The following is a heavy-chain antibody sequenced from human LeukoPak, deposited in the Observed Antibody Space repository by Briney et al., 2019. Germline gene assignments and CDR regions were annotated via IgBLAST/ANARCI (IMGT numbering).Heavy chain of an antibody. CDR1: GYTFTSYG. J-gene: IGHJ4*02. Sequence: ASVKVSCKASGYTFTSYGISWVRQAPGQGLEWMGWINPNSGGTNYAQKFQGRVTMTRDTSISTAYMELSRLRSDDTAVYYCARSISGYYPSSFDYWGQGTLVTVSS. CDR3: ARSISGYYPSSFDY. V-gene: IGHV1-2*02. D-gene: IGHD3-22*01. CDR2: INPNSGGT.